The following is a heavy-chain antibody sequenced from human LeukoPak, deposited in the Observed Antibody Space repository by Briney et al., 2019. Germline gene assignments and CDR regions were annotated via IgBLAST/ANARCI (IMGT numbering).Heavy chain of an antibody. CDR2: IIPIFGTA. CDR3: ARDYYDSSGYYYAHDY. Sequence: GASVKVSCKASGGTFSSYAISWVRQAPGQGLEWMGGIIPIFGTANYAQKFQGRVTITTDESTSTAYMELSSLRSEDTAVYYCARDYYDSSGYYYAHDYWGQGTLVTVSS. J-gene: IGHJ4*02. D-gene: IGHD3-22*01. V-gene: IGHV1-69*05. CDR1: GGTFSSYA.